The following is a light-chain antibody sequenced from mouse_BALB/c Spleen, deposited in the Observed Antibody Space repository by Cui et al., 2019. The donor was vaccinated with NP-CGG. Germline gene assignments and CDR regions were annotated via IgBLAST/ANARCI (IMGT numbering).Light chain of an antibody. J-gene: IGLJ1*01. CDR2: GTN. V-gene: IGLV1*01. CDR3: SLWYSNHWV. CDR1: TGAVTTSNY. Sequence: QAVLTQESALPTSPGETVTLTCRSSTGAVTTSNYANWVQKKPDHLFNGLIGGTNNRASGVPARFSGSLIGDKAALTIPGAQTEDEAIYFCSLWYSNHWVFGGGNKMTVL.